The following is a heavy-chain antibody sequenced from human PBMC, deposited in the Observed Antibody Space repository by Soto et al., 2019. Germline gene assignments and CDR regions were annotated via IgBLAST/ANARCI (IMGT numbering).Heavy chain of an antibody. CDR1: GFTFSSYA. Sequence: GGPLRLFCAASGFTFSSYAMSWVRQAPGKGLEWVSAISGSGGSTYYADSVKGRFTISRDNSKNTLYLQMNSLRAEDTAVYYCAKGPNYYDSSGYFSYWGQGTLVTVSS. J-gene: IGHJ4*02. V-gene: IGHV3-23*01. D-gene: IGHD3-22*01. CDR2: ISGSGGST. CDR3: AKGPNYYDSSGYFSY.